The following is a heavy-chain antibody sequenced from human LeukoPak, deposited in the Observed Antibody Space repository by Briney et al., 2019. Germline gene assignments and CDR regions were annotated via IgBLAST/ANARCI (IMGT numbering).Heavy chain of an antibody. J-gene: IGHJ4*02. V-gene: IGHV1-46*02. Sequence: ASVTVSCKSSGHTLNNHFIHWVRQAPGQGLEWMGMTNPRDGSTRTLQRFQGRLTMTRDTSTSTLYMGLSSLRSEDTATYFCARGADQEFDFWGQGTLVTVSS. CDR2: TNPRDGST. CDR1: GHTLNNHF. CDR3: ARGADQEFDF.